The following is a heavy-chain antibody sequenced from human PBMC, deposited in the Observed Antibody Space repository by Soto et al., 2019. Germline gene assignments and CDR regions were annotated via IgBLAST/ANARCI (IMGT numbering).Heavy chain of an antibody. CDR2: INHSGST. D-gene: IGHD1-26*01. CDR3: AGGIVGAPFDY. Sequence: PSETPSLTCAVYGGSFSGYYWSWIRQPPGKGLEWIGEINHSGSTNYNPSLKSRVTISVDTSKNQFSLKLSSVTAADTAVYYCAGGIVGAPFDYWGQGTLVTVSS. J-gene: IGHJ4*02. CDR1: GGSFSGYY. V-gene: IGHV4-34*01.